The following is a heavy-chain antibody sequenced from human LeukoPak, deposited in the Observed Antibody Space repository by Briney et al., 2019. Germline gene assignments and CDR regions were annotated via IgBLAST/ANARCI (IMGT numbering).Heavy chain of an antibody. Sequence: SDTLSLTCTVSGGSISSVGYYWSWIRQPPGKGLDWIGEINHSGSTNYNPSLKSRVTISVDTSKNQFSLKLSSVTAADTAVYYCARAFDGTRESITMIVAAFDYWGQGTLVTVSS. J-gene: IGHJ4*02. CDR2: INHSGST. CDR3: ARAFDGTRESITMIVAAFDY. D-gene: IGHD3-22*01. V-gene: IGHV4-34*01. CDR1: GGSISSVGYY.